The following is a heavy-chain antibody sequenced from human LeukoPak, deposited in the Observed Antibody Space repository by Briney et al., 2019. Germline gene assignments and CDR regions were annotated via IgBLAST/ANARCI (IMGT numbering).Heavy chain of an antibody. CDR2: IYPSDSDT. CDR1: GYRFTSYW. J-gene: IGHJ3*02. D-gene: IGHD3-22*01. Sequence: KPGESLKISCKGSGYRFTSYWIGWVRQMPGKGLEWMGIIYPSDSDTRYSPSFQGQVTISADKSISTAYLQWSGLKASDTAMYYCARRCYYDSSGYPPDAFDIWGQGTMVTVSS. CDR3: ARRCYYDSSGYPPDAFDI. V-gene: IGHV5-51*03.